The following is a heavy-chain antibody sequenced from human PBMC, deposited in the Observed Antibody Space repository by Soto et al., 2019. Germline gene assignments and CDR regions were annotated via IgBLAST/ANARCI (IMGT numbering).Heavy chain of an antibody. Sequence: GASVKVSCKASEGTFSSYSITWVRQAPGQRLEWMGEIIPLLGTANYAQKLQGRVTITGDKSTSTIYMGLSSLRSDDTAVYYCARDPVDLFGYMDVWGQGTTVTVSS. CDR2: IIPLLGTA. J-gene: IGHJ6*02. V-gene: IGHV1-69*08. CDR3: ARDPVDLFGYMDV. CDR1: EGTFSSYS. D-gene: IGHD6-25*01.